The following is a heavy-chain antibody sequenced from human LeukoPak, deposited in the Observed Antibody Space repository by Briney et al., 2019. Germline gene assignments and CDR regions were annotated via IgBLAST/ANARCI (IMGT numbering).Heavy chain of an antibody. CDR1: GGSISTYH. Sequence: PSETLSLTCTISGGSISTYHWSWIRQPAGKGLEWIGRIYTSGSTDYNPSLKTRVTMSVDTSKNQFSLNLNSVTAADTAVYYCAVWSNYYTSAFDIWGQGTMVTVSS. J-gene: IGHJ3*02. CDR3: AVWSNYYTSAFDI. D-gene: IGHD3-3*01. V-gene: IGHV4-4*07. CDR2: IYTSGST.